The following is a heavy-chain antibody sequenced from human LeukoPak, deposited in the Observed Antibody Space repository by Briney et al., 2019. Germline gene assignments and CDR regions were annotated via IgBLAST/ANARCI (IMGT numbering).Heavy chain of an antibody. J-gene: IGHJ4*02. D-gene: IGHD1-7*01. CDR1: GFTFSSYA. V-gene: IGHV3-7*01. Sequence: PGGSLRLSCAASGFTFSSYAMHWVRQAPGKGPEWVANIRQDGSETNYVDSVRGRFTIARDNTKNSLYLQMTSLRGEDTAVYYCASRAGKPGNTPWCFDYWGQGALVTVSS. CDR3: ASRAGKPGNTPWCFDY. CDR2: IRQDGSET.